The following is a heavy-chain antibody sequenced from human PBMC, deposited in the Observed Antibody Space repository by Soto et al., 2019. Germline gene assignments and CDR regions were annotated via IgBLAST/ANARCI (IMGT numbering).Heavy chain of an antibody. CDR1: GFTFSDYA. J-gene: IGHJ4*02. V-gene: IGHV3-30-3*01. D-gene: IGHD5-12*01. CDR3: AKARGYSGYDSVDY. CDR2: ISYDGSNK. Sequence: GGSLRLSCAASGFTFSDYAMHWVRQAPGAGLEWVAVISYDGSNKFYADSVKGRFTISRDSSENTLFLQMNSLRAEDAALYYCAKARGYSGYDSVDYWGQGT.